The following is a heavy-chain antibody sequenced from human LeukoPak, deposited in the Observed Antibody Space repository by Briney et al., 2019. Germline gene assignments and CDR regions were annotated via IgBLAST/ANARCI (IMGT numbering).Heavy chain of an antibody. D-gene: IGHD3-22*01. V-gene: IGHV3-23*01. CDR1: GFTFSSYA. J-gene: IGHJ6*04. CDR3: AKAAIKYYYDSSGHYPV. Sequence: GGSLRLSCAASGFTFSSYAMSWVRQAPGKGMEWVSAISGSGGSTYYADSVKGRFTISRDNSKNTLYLQMNSLRAEDTAVYYCAKAAIKYYYDSSGHYPVWGKGTTVTVSS. CDR2: ISGSGGST.